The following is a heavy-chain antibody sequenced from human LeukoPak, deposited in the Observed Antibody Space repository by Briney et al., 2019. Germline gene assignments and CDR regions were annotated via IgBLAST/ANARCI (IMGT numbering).Heavy chain of an antibody. J-gene: IGHJ3*02. Sequence: ASVKVSCKASGHTFTGYYMHWVRQAPGQGLEWMGWINPNSGGTNYAQKFQGRVTMTRDTSIGTAYMELSRLRSDDTAVYYCARAKAAAGRTDAFDIWGQGTMVAVSS. CDR2: INPNSGGT. V-gene: IGHV1-2*02. CDR1: GHTFTGYY. CDR3: ARAKAAAGRTDAFDI. D-gene: IGHD6-13*01.